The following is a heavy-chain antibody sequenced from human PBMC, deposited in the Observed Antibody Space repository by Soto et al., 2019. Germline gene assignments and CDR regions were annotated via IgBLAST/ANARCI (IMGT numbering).Heavy chain of an antibody. J-gene: IGHJ5*02. CDR3: ARGGILGVSWNWFET. V-gene: IGHV3-13*01. CDR1: GLTFGSKD. CDR2: ITPRGGA. D-gene: IGHD3-10*01. Sequence: EVQLVESGGDLIQPGGSRDLFCTAFGLTFGSKDRHWVRKVKGKVLEWVSGITPRGGALYADSVKGRFTISREDAKNSLYLQMNSLRAGDAAVYYCARGGILGVSWNWFETWGQGTLVTVSS.